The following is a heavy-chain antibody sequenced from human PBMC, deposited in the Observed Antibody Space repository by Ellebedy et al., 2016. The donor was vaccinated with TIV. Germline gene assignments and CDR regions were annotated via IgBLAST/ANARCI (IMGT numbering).Heavy chain of an antibody. J-gene: IGHJ5*02. V-gene: IGHV3-53*01. CDR1: GFTVSSKY. Sequence: GESLKISCAASGFTVSSKYMSWVRQTPGKGLEWVSVIYSSGNIRYADSVRGRFTVSRDNAKNTLYLQMNSLRAEDTAVYYCAIDIPQRPNPARFDPWGQGTLVTVSS. CDR3: AIDIPQRPNPARFDP. CDR2: IYSSGNI. D-gene: IGHD1-1*01.